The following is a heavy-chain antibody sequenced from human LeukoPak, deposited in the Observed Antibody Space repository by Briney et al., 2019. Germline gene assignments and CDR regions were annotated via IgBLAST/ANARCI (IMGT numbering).Heavy chain of an antibody. CDR3: ARGRRAGYYDSSGYRYYFDY. J-gene: IGHJ4*02. CDR1: GYTFTSHD. CDR2: MNPNSGNT. V-gene: IGHV1-8*03. Sequence: GASVKVSCKASGYTFTSHDINWVRQATGQRLECMGWMNPNSGNTGYAQKFQGRVTSTRNTSISTACMELSSLRSEDTAVYYCARGRRAGYYDSSGYRYYFDYWGQGTLVTVSS. D-gene: IGHD3-22*01.